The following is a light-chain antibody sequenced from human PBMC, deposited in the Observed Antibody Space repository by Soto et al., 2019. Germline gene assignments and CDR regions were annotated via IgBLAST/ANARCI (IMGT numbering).Light chain of an antibody. CDR2: SNN. CDR1: SSNIGSNT. Sequence: QSVLTQPPSASGTPGQRVTISCSGSSSNIGSNTVNWYQQLPGTAPKLLIYSNNQRPSGVPDRFSGSKSGTPASLAISGLQSEDEADYYCAAWDDSLNGYVFGTATKLTVL. V-gene: IGLV1-44*01. J-gene: IGLJ1*01. CDR3: AAWDDSLNGYV.